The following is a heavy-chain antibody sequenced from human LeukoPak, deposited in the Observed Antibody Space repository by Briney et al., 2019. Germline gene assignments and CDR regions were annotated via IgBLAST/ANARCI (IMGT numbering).Heavy chain of an antibody. Sequence: ASVKVSCKDSGYTFTGYSIHWVRQAPGQGLEWMGRINPNSGGTNYAQKFQGRFTMTRDTSISTAYMELSRLISDDTAVYYCARDRGSSWLDYWGPGTLVTVSS. D-gene: IGHD6-13*01. J-gene: IGHJ4*02. CDR2: INPNSGGT. CDR1: GYTFTGYS. CDR3: ARDRGSSWLDY. V-gene: IGHV1-2*06.